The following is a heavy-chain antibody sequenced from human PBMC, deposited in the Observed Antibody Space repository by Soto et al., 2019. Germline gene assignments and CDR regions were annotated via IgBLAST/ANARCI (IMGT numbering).Heavy chain of an antibody. J-gene: IGHJ6*02. D-gene: IGHD4-4*01. Sequence: PGGSLRLSCAASGFTFSLFTMVWVRQDPGKGLEWVSCISPSSSYMYYGDSVKGRFSISRDNAKNSLFLKMNILRAEDTAVYYCASFMTTVTTIYYYYGMDVWGQGNTVTVSS. CDR1: GFTFSLFT. CDR3: ASFMTTVTTIYYYYGMDV. CDR2: ISPSSSYM. V-gene: IGHV3-21*04.